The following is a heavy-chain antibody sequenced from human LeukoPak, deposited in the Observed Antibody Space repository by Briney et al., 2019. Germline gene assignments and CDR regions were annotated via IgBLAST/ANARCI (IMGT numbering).Heavy chain of an antibody. J-gene: IGHJ4*02. CDR3: ARGQSLSLLRYFDWGGSKSYYFDY. CDR1: GYTFTSYD. D-gene: IGHD3-9*01. Sequence: GASVKVSCKASGYTFTSYDINWVRQATGQGLEWMGWMNPNSGNTGYAQKFQGRVTMTRNTSISTAYMELSSLRSEDTAVYYCARGQSLSLLRYFDWGGSKSYYFDYWGQGTLVTVSS. CDR2: MNPNSGNT. V-gene: IGHV1-8*01.